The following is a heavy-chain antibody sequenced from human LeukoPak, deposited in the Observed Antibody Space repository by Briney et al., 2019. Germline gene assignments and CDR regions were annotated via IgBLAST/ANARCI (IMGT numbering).Heavy chain of an antibody. CDR3: ARAGGSGSPGYFDY. CDR2: IYYSGST. J-gene: IGHJ4*02. CDR1: GGSISSSSYY. V-gene: IGHV4-39*07. D-gene: IGHD3-10*01. Sequence: SETLSLTCTVSGGSISSSSYYWGWIRQPPGKGLEWIGSIYYSGSTYYNPSLKSRVTISVDTSQNQFSLRLSSVTAADTAVYYCARAGGSGSPGYFDYWGQGTLVTVSS.